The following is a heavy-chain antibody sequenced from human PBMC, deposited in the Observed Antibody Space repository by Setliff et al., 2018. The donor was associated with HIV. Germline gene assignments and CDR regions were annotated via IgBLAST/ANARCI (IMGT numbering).Heavy chain of an antibody. V-gene: IGHV4-59*01. CDR1: GGSISSYY. CDR2: IFYSGST. D-gene: IGHD1-1*01. Sequence: ETLSLTCTVSGGSISSYYWSWLRQRPGEGLEWIGYIFYSGSTNYNPSLKSRVNISLDTTKNQFSLKLTSVTAADTAVYYCASAGSGTRAPPRYWGQGTLVTVSS. CDR3: ASAGSGTRAPPRY. J-gene: IGHJ4*02.